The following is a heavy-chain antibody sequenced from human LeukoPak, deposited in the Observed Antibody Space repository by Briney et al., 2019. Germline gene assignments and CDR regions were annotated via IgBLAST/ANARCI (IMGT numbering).Heavy chain of an antibody. CDR3: AKGGSSTPYNNYDY. J-gene: IGHJ4*02. V-gene: IGHV3-23*01. CDR1: GFIFSNYA. D-gene: IGHD2-2*01. Sequence: LSGGSLRLSCAPSGFIFSNYAMSWVRQAPGKGLEWVSFYADSVKGRFTISRDNSKNTLYLQMNSLRAEDTAIYYCAKGGSSTPYNNYDYWGQGALVTVSS.